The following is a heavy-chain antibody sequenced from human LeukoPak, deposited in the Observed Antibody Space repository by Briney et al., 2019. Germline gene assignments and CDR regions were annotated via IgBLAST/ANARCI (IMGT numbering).Heavy chain of an antibody. CDR3: ARYTKDY. CDR1: GFTFSSYS. D-gene: IGHD2-8*01. V-gene: IGHV3-48*01. Sequence: PGGSLRLSCAASGFTFSSYSMMWVRQAPGKGLEWVSYISSSTTIHYADSVKGRFTISRDNAKNSVYLQMNSLRAEGTAVYYCARYTKDYWGQGTLVTVSS. CDR2: ISSSTTI. J-gene: IGHJ4*02.